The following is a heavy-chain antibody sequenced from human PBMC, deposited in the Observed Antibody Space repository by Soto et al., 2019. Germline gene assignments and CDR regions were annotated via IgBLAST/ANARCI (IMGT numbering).Heavy chain of an antibody. CDR3: ASRGYDFWSGFYMDV. V-gene: IGHV4-34*01. Sequence: SETLSLTCAVYGGSFSGYYWSWIRQPPGKGLEWIGEINHSGSTNYNPSLKSRVTISVDTSKNQFSLKLSSVTAADTAVYYCASRGYDFWSGFYMDVWGQGTTVPVSS. CDR2: INHSGST. J-gene: IGHJ6*03. D-gene: IGHD3-3*01. CDR1: GGSFSGYY.